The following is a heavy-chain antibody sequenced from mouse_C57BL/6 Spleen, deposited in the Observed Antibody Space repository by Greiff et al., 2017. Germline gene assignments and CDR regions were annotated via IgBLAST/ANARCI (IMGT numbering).Heavy chain of an antibody. Sequence: QVQLQQSGAELARPGASVKMSCKASGYTFTSYTMHWVKQRPGQGLEWIGYINPSSGYTKYNQKFKDKATLTADKSSSTAYMQLSSLTSEDSAVYYCARMAYYYGSSYGYFDVWGTGTTVTVSS. CDR2: INPSSGYT. V-gene: IGHV1-4*01. D-gene: IGHD1-1*01. J-gene: IGHJ1*03. CDR3: ARMAYYYGSSYGYFDV. CDR1: GYTFTSYT.